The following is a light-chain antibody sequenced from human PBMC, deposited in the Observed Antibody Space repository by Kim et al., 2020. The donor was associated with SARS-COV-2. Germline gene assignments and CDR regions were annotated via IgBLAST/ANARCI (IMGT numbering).Light chain of an antibody. CDR3: QQRSNWWT. V-gene: IGKV3-11*01. CDR2: DAS. J-gene: IGKJ1*01. Sequence: SLSPGERATPSCRASQSVSRYLAWYQNKPGEAPRLLIYDASNRATGIPARFSGSGSGTDFTLTISSLEPEDFAVYYCQQRSNWWTFGQGTKVDIK. CDR1: QSVSRY.